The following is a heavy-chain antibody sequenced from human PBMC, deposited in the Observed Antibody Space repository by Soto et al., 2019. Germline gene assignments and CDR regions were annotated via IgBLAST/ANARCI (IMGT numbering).Heavy chain of an antibody. CDR2: IFSNDEK. Sequence: SGPTLVNPTETLTLTCTVSGFSLSNARMGVSWIRQPPGKALEWLAHIFSNDEKSYSTSLKSRLTISKDTSKSQVVLTMTNMDPVDTATYYCARIPESDEVVYLDYYYYGMDVWGQGTTVTVSS. CDR1: GFSLSNARMG. V-gene: IGHV2-26*01. D-gene: IGHD3-22*01. J-gene: IGHJ6*02. CDR3: ARIPESDEVVYLDYYYYGMDV.